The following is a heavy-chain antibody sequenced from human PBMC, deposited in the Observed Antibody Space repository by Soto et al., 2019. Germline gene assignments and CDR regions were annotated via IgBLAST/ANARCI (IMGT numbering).Heavy chain of an antibody. CDR1: GFTVNSNY. D-gene: IGHD3-9*01. J-gene: IGHJ4*02. Sequence: GGALRLSCAASGFTVNSNYMSWVRQAPGKGLEWVSVIYSDGSTYYADSVKGRFIISRDNSNNTLYFQMNSLRAEDTAVYYCATLTKYDILTGFYPCWGQGTLVTVSS. CDR3: ATLTKYDILTGFYPC. CDR2: IYSDGST. V-gene: IGHV3-66*01.